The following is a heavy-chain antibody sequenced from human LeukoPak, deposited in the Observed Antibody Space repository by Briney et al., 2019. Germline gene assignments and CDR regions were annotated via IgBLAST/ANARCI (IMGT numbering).Heavy chain of an antibody. D-gene: IGHD6-13*01. CDR1: GFTFSSYD. CDR2: IGTAGDT. CDR3: ARGEGGSSWYYFDY. V-gene: IGHV3-13*01. Sequence: PGGSLRLSCAASGFTFSSYDMHWVRQATGKGLEWVSAIGTAGDTYYPGSVKGRFTISRENAKNSLHLQMNSLRAGDTAVYYCARGEGGSSWYYFDYWGQGTLVTVSS. J-gene: IGHJ4*02.